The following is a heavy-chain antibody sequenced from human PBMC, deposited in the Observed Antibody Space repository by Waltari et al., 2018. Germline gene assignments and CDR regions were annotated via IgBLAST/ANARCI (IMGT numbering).Heavy chain of an antibody. V-gene: IGHV1-69*12. CDR2: IIPIFGTA. Sequence: QVQLVQSGAEVKKPGSSVKVSCKASGGTFTRNAISWGRQAPGQGLEWMGGIIPIFGTANYAQKFQGRVTITADESTSTAYMELSSLRSEDTAVYYCARENPPHYYDTAKGAFDIWGQGTMVTVSS. CDR1: GGTFTRNA. CDR3: ARENPPHYYDTAKGAFDI. D-gene: IGHD3-22*01. J-gene: IGHJ3*02.